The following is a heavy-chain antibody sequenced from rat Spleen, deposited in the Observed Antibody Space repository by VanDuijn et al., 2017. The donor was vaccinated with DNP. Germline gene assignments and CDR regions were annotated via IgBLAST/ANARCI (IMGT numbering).Heavy chain of an antibody. CDR2: ISYFGDNT. V-gene: IGHV5-22*01. CDR1: GFTFSTYW. D-gene: IGHD1-2*01. Sequence: EVQLVETGGGLVQPGRSLKLSCVASGFTFSTYWMYWIRQAPTKGLELVAYISYFGDNTYSGDSVKGRFTISRDNAKSTLYLQMNSLRSEDMATYYCARPPYYYSSYIYVSCFAYWGQGTLVTVSS. CDR3: ARPPYYYSSYIYVSCFAY. J-gene: IGHJ3*01.